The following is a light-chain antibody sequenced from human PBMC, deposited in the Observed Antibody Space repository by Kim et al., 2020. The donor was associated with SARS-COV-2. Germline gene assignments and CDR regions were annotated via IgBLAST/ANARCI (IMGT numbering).Light chain of an antibody. CDR1: QSISTW. V-gene: IGKV1-5*03. Sequence: AYVGDRVTRTVRASQSISTWLACYNHKPGKAPKLLVYKASSLETEVPSRFSGGGSGTDFTLTISSLQPDDLATYYCQQYDSYSWTFGQGTKVDIK. CDR3: QQYDSYSWT. CDR2: KAS. J-gene: IGKJ1*01.